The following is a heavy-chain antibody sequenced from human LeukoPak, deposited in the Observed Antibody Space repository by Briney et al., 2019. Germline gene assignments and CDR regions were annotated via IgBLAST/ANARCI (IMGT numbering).Heavy chain of an antibody. D-gene: IGHD5-24*01. CDR1: EYTFTTYG. Sequence: GRSLTLSCAASEYTFTTYGIHWARQAPGKGLEWVAFIYYDGSNIYYADYVKGRFTISRDNSKNTLYLQMSSLRAEDTAVYYCVKVTGYKQHYWGQGTLVTVSS. CDR3: VKVTGYKQHY. J-gene: IGHJ4*02. CDR2: IYYDGSNI. V-gene: IGHV3-30*02.